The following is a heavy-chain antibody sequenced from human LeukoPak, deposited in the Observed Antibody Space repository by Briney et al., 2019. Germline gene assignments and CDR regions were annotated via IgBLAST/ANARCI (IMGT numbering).Heavy chain of an antibody. Sequence: GGSLRLSCAPSVFSVSSYAMLWVDQAPGKELEGVAGISYDGSNKYHPDSVKGRFTISRDNSKNTMYLQMHSLRAEDTAVYYCARDLRYFDWLAYYFDYWGQGTLVTVSS. D-gene: IGHD3-9*01. CDR2: ISYDGSNK. J-gene: IGHJ4*02. CDR3: ARDLRYFDWLAYYFDY. CDR1: VFSVSSYA. V-gene: IGHV3-30-3*01.